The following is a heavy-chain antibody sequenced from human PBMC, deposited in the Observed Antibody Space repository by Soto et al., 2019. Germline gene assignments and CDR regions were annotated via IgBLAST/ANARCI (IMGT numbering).Heavy chain of an antibody. Sequence: SETLSLTCTVSGGSISSSSYYWGWIRQPPGKGLEWIGSIYYSGSTYYNPSLKSRVTISVDTSKNQFSLKLSSVTAADTAVYYCARLIGSSWYDYYYYGMDVWGQGTTVTVSS. V-gene: IGHV4-39*01. CDR1: GGSISSSSYY. CDR3: ARLIGSSWYDYYYYGMDV. CDR2: IYYSGST. J-gene: IGHJ6*02. D-gene: IGHD6-13*01.